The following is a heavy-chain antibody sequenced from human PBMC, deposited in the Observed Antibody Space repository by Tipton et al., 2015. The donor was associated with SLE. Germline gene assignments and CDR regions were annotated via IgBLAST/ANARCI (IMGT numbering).Heavy chain of an antibody. CDR3: ARGYPYYYDNSGYRDYFDY. D-gene: IGHD3-22*01. CDR1: GGSLSGYY. V-gene: IGHV4-34*01. Sequence: TLSLTCTVSGGSLSGYYWSWIRQTPGKGLEWIGEINHRGSTNFNPSLKSRVTISQDTSKNQFSLTLRSVTAADTAVYFCARGYPYYYDNSGYRDYFDYWGQGTLVTVSS. J-gene: IGHJ4*02. CDR2: INHRGST.